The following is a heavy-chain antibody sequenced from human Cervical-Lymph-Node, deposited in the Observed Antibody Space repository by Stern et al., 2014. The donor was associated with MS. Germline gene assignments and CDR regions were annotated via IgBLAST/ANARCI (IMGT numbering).Heavy chain of an antibody. CDR3: ARFIRGYGMDV. CDR2: FYITDPT. V-gene: IGHV4-4*07. J-gene: IGHJ6*02. Sequence: QVQLQESGPGLVRPSETLSLTCTVSGDSIRSYYWSWIRQPAGKGLEWIVHFYITDPTNSNPALKSRVTMSIDTSKNQFSLRLTSVTAADTALYYCARFIRGYGMDVWGQGTTVTVSS. CDR1: GDSIRSYY. D-gene: IGHD3-10*01.